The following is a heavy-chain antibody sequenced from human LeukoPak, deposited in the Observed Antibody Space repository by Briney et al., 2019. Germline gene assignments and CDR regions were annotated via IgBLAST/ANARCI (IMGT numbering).Heavy chain of an antibody. CDR3: ARGTYYDFWSGFLNFDY. J-gene: IGHJ4*02. V-gene: IGHV3-7*01. CDR1: GFTFSHYW. Sequence: PGGSLRLSCAASGFTFSHYWMSWVRQAPGKGLEWVANIKQDGSDKYYVDSVKGRFTISRDNAKNSLYLQMNSLRAEDTAVYYCARGTYYDFWSGFLNFDYWGQGTLVTVSS. D-gene: IGHD3-3*01. CDR2: IKQDGSDK.